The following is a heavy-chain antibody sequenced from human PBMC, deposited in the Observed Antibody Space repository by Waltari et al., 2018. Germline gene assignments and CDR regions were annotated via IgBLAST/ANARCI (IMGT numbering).Heavy chain of an antibody. CDR1: GFTFSSYA. V-gene: IGHV3-64*01. CDR2: ISSNGGST. D-gene: IGHD7-27*01. CDR3: ARVPKSHWGYYYYYYMDV. J-gene: IGHJ6*03. Sequence: EVQLVESGGGLVQPGGSLRLSCAASGFTFSSYAMHWVRQAPGKGLEYVSAISSNGGSTYYANSVKGRFTISRDNSKNTLYLQMGSLRAEDMAVYYCARVPKSHWGYYYYYYMDVWGKGTTVTVSS.